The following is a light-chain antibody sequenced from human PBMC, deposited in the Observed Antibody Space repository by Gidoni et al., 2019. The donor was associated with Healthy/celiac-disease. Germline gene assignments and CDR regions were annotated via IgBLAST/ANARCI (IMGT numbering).Light chain of an antibody. CDR3: CSYAGSSTVVG. CDR1: SSDVGGYNL. CDR2: EGS. Sequence: QSALTQPASVSGSPGQSITISCTGTSSDVGGYNLVSWYQQHPGKAPKLMIYEGSKRPSGVSNRFSGSKSGNTASLTISGLQAEDEADYYCCSYAGSSTVVGFGGGTKLTVL. J-gene: IGLJ2*01. V-gene: IGLV2-23*01.